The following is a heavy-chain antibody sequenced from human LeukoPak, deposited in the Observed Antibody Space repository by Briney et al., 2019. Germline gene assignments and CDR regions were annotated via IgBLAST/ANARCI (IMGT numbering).Heavy chain of an antibody. J-gene: IGHJ4*02. CDR3: ARALTTLTYEGY. CDR1: GFIFNNYA. Sequence: GGSLRLSCAASGFIFNNYAMSWVRQAPGKGLEWVSAISESGGETYHADSVKGRFTISRDTSKSTLYLQMNSLRAEDTAVYYCARALTTLTYEGYWGQGTLVTVSS. CDR2: ISESGGET. V-gene: IGHV3-23*01. D-gene: IGHD1-1*01.